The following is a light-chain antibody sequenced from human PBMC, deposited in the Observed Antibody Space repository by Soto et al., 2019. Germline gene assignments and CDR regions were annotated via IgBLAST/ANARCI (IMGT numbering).Light chain of an antibody. Sequence: QSALTQPASVSGSPGQSITISCTGTSSDVGDYNYVSWYQQHPGKAPKLMIYDVSNRPSGVSNRFPGSKSGNTASLTISGLQAEDEADYYCSSCTTGSTLFGGGTKLTVL. CDR1: SSDVGDYNY. V-gene: IGLV2-14*01. CDR3: SSCTTGSTL. J-gene: IGLJ2*01. CDR2: DVS.